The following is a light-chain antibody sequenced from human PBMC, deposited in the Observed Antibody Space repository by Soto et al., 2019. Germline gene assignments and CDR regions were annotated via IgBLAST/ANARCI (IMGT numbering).Light chain of an antibody. V-gene: IGKV3-15*01. CDR3: QHFYSWPLS. CDR1: QSVSSD. Sequence: IVMTQSPAVLSVSPGERXXXXXXXSQSVSSDLAWYQQKPGQAPRLLIYGASTRATGIPARFSGSGSGTEFTLTISSLQSEDFAVYYCQHFYSWPLSFGGGTKVDIK. CDR2: GAS. J-gene: IGKJ4*01.